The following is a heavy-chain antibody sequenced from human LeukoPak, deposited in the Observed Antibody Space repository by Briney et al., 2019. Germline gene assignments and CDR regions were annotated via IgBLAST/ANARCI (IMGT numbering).Heavy chain of an antibody. Sequence: GGSVKVSFKGSGYTFTGYYMHWVRQAPGQGLEWVGWINPNSGGTNYAQKFQGRVTMTRDTSISTAYMELSRLRFDDTAVYYCARDIKSGWLAQYYFDYWGQGTLVTVSS. CDR2: INPNSGGT. V-gene: IGHV1-2*02. CDR3: ARDIKSGWLAQYYFDY. J-gene: IGHJ4*02. D-gene: IGHD6-19*01. CDR1: GYTFTGYY.